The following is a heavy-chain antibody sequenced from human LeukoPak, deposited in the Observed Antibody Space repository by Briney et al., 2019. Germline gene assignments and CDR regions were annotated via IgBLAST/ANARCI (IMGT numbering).Heavy chain of an antibody. CDR3: ARHRLSGTPGRFSAFDI. D-gene: IGHD1-26*01. CDR2: IYPGDSDT. V-gene: IGHV5-51*01. CDR1: GYSFTSYW. Sequence: GESLKISCKGSGYSFTSYWIGWVRQMPGKGLEWMGIIYPGDSDTRYSPSFQGQVTISADKSISTAYLQWGSLKASDTAMYYCARHRLSGTPGRFSAFDIWGQGTMVTVSS. J-gene: IGHJ3*02.